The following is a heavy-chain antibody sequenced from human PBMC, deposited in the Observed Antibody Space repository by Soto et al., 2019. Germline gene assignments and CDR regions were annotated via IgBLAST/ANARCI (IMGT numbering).Heavy chain of an antibody. CDR1: GFTFSSYS. CDR3: ARESGIVGAPHGMDV. J-gene: IGHJ6*02. Sequence: EVQLVESGGGLVKPGGSLRLSCAASGFTFSSYSMNWVRQAPGKGLEWVSSISSSSSYIYYADSVKGRFTISRDNAKNSLYLQMNSLRAEDTAVYYCARESGIVGAPHGMDVWGQGTTVTVSS. D-gene: IGHD1-26*01. CDR2: ISSSSSYI. V-gene: IGHV3-21*01.